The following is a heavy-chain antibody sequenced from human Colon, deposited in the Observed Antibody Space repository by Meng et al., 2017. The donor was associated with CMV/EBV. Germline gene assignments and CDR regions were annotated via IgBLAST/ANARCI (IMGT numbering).Heavy chain of an antibody. D-gene: IGHD3-10*01. J-gene: IGHJ6*02. V-gene: IGHV3-11*04. CDR2: ISSSGDTI. CDR1: GFTFNDYY. Sequence: GESLKISCAASGFTFNDYYINWIRKAPGKGLEWSSYISSSGDTIYYGDSVKGLFTISRDNAKKLLYLQMTRLRVEDAAVYYCARGPEPNSGQLDYKYGRDVWGRGTTVTVSS. CDR3: ARGPEPNSGQLDYKYGRDV.